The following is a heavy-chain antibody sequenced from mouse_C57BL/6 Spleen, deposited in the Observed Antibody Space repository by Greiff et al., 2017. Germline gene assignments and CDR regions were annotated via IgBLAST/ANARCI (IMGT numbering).Heavy chain of an antibody. V-gene: IGHV5-16*01. CDR3: ARDLGDGAMDY. Sequence: DVKLVESEGGLVQPGSSMKLSCTASGFTFSDYYMAWVRQVPEKGLEWVANINYDGSSTYYLDSLKSRFIISRDNAKNILYLQMSSLKSEDTATYYCARDLGDGAMDYWGQGTSVTVSS. D-gene: IGHD3-3*01. J-gene: IGHJ4*01. CDR2: INYDGSST. CDR1: GFTFSDYY.